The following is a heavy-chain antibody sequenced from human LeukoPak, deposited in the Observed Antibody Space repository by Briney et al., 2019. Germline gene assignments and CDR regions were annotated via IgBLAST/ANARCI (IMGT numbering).Heavy chain of an antibody. CDR2: FDPEDGET. V-gene: IGHV1-24*01. D-gene: IGHD6-13*01. CDR3: ATGWGGIAAAVYYFDY. Sequence: ASVKVSCKVSGYTLTELSMHWVRQAPRKGLEWMGRFDPEDGETIYAQKFQGRVTMTEDTSTDTAYMELSSLRSEDTAVYYCATGWGGIAAAVYYFDYWGQGTLVTVSS. J-gene: IGHJ4*02. CDR1: GYTLTELS.